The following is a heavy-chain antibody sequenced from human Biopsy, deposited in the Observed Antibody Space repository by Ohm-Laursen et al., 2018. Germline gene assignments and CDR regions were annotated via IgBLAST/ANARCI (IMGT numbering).Heavy chain of an antibody. V-gene: IGHV3-21*04. J-gene: IGHJ4*01. CDR3: ARDYTWNYVGIGY. CDR1: GVTLSGNS. Sequence: SLRLSCAASGVTLSGNSMNWVRQAPGKGLEWVSSISASSSYIYYADSVKGRFTVSKENGKNSLYLHMNSLRAEDTALYYCARDYTWNYVGIGYWGHGTLVTVSS. CDR2: ISASSSYI. D-gene: IGHD1-7*01.